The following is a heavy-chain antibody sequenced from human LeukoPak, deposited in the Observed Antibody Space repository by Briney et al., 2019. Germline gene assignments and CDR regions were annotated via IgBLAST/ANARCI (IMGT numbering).Heavy chain of an antibody. Sequence: GGSLRLSCTASGFTLSNAWMNWVRQAPGKGLEWVSYISSSSSTIYYADSVKGRFTISRDNAKNSLYLQMNSLRAEDTAVYYCARDRIPYGDYLGTGSDAFDIWGQGTMVTVSS. CDR1: GFTLSNAW. CDR3: ARDRIPYGDYLGTGSDAFDI. J-gene: IGHJ3*02. D-gene: IGHD4-17*01. V-gene: IGHV3-48*04. CDR2: ISSSSSTI.